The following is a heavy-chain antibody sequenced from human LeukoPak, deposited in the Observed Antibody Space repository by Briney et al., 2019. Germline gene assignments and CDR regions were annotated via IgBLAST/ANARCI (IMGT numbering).Heavy chain of an antibody. J-gene: IGHJ4*02. CDR3: ARDLWDHYDFWSGYYLYYFDY. CDR1: GDSVSSNSAA. Sequence: SQTLSLTCAISGDSVSSNSAAWNWIRQSPSRGLEWLGRTYYRSKWYNDYAVSVKSRITINPDTSKNQFSLQLNSVTPEDTAVYYCARDLWDHYDFWSGYYLYYFDYWGQGTLVTVSS. V-gene: IGHV6-1*01. D-gene: IGHD3-3*01. CDR2: TYYRSKWYN.